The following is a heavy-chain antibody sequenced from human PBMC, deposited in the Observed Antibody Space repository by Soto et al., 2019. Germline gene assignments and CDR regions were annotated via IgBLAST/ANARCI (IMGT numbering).Heavy chain of an antibody. CDR3: ARGGGAF. CDR2: MSYDGSNK. D-gene: IGHD3-16*01. V-gene: IGHV3-30*14. Sequence: QVQLVESGGGVVQPGRSLRLSCAASGFTFSTYAMHWVRRAPGKGLEWMAVMSYDGSNKYYADSVKGRFTISRDNSKKTLYLQKNRPRPEDQGLYYCARGGGAFWGQGTLVIVS. J-gene: IGHJ4*02. CDR1: GFTFSTYA.